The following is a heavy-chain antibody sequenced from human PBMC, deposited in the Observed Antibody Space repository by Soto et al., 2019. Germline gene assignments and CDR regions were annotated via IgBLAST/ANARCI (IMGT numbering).Heavy chain of an antibody. V-gene: IGHV3-9*01. Sequence: GGSLRLSCAASGFTFDDYAMHWVRQAPGKGLEWVSGISWNSGSIGYADSVKGRFTISRDNAKNSLYLQMNSLRAEDTALYYCAKDISFSGRATSGFDIWGQGTMVTVSS. D-gene: IGHD2-8*02. CDR1: GFTFDDYA. CDR2: ISWNSGSI. J-gene: IGHJ3*02. CDR3: AKDISFSGRATSGFDI.